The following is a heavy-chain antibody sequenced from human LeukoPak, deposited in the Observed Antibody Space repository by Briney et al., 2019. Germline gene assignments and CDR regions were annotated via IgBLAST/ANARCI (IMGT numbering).Heavy chain of an antibody. D-gene: IGHD2-15*01. V-gene: IGHV3-30*04. J-gene: IGHJ4*02. Sequence: GGSLRLSCVASGLTFSNSAMHWVRQAPGKGLEWVAIMSFVGSHERYGDSVKGRFTLSRDNSKNTLYLQINSLRTEDTAVYYCARGGKCSDGKCYLIDYWGQGTLVTVSS. CDR3: ARGGKCSDGKCYLIDY. CDR2: MSFVGSHE. CDR1: GLTFSNSA.